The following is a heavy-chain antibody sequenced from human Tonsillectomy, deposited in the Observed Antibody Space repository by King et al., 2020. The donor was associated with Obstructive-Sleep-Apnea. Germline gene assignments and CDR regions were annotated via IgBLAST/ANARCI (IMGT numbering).Heavy chain of an antibody. Sequence: VQLVESGGGLLQPGGSLRLSXXASGXTXSXXSXNXXXQAPGXXLEXXXYIISXSSTIYYADSGEGRFTISRDNAKNSLYLQMNTXXXEDTAAXYXVRXXXGGXXXXXFXPXXXXXLXXVSS. V-gene: IGHV3-48*04. CDR3: VRXXXGGXXXXXFXP. J-gene: IGHJ5*02. CDR1: GXTXSXXS. D-gene: IGHD1-26*01. CDR2: IISXSSTI.